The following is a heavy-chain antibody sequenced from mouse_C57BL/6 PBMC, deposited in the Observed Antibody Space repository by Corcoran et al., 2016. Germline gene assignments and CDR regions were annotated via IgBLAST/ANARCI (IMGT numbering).Heavy chain of an antibody. CDR2: INTYSGVP. V-gene: IGHV9-3*01. J-gene: IGHJ3*01. CDR1: WYTFTTSG. D-gene: IGHD1-1*01. Sequence: QIQLVQSGPQLKKHGETVKISCKASWYTFTTSGLSWVKQAPGKGLKWMGWINTYSGVPTYADDFKGRFAFSLETSASTAYLQINHLKNEDTATYFCARSRSFGSSYDRCAYGGQGTLVTVSA. CDR3: ARSRSFGSSYDRCAY.